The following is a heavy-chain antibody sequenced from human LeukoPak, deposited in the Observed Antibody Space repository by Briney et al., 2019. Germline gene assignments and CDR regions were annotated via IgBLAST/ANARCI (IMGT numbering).Heavy chain of an antibody. V-gene: IGHV4-39*01. D-gene: IGHD3-22*01. Sequence: SETLSLTCTVSGVSISSSSYYWGWIRQPPGKGLEWIGTIYYSGSTYYNPSLKSRLTMSVDTSKSQFSLKLSSVTAADTAIYYCARQTYYYDSSGHPYWYFDLWGRGTLVTVSS. CDR1: GVSISSSSYY. J-gene: IGHJ2*01. CDR2: IYYSGST. CDR3: ARQTYYYDSSGHPYWYFDL.